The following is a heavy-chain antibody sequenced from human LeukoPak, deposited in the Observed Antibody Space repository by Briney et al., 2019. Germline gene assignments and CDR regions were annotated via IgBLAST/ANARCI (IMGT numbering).Heavy chain of an antibody. CDR1: GYSFTSYW. CDR2: IYPGDSDT. V-gene: IGHV5-51*01. Sequence: GESLKISCKGSGYSFTSYWIGWVRQMPGKGLEWMGIIYPGDSDTRYSPSFQGQVTISADKSISTAYLQWSSLKASDTAMYYCARTYYYDSSGLRDDAFDIWGQGTMVTASS. CDR3: ARTYYYDSSGLRDDAFDI. J-gene: IGHJ3*02. D-gene: IGHD3-22*01.